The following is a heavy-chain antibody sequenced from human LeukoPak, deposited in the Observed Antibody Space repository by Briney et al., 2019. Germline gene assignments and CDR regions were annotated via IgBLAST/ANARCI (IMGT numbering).Heavy chain of an antibody. D-gene: IGHD1-14*01. CDR1: GQRANLHT. J-gene: IGHJ4*02. V-gene: IGHV3-23*01. CDR2: ISNSDGTT. Sequence: PGGSLRLSCATSGQRANLHTLNWVRQAPGKGLEWVSTISNSDGTTYYADSVKGRFTISRDDSENTLSLQMNSLRAEDTAVYYCAKATGYLLWGQGTLVTVSS. CDR3: AKATGYLL.